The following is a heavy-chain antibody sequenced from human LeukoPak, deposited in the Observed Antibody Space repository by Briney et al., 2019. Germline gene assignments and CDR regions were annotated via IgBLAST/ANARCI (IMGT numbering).Heavy chain of an antibody. Sequence: SETLSLTCAVYGGSFSGYYWNWIRQPPGKGLEWIGEINHSGSTNYNPSLKSRVNILVDTSKNQFSLKVSSVTAADTAVYHCARGPAGVVTPLDYWGQGTLVTVSP. CDR2: INHSGST. D-gene: IGHD3-3*01. V-gene: IGHV4-34*01. CDR3: ARGPAGVVTPLDY. CDR1: GGSFSGYY. J-gene: IGHJ4*02.